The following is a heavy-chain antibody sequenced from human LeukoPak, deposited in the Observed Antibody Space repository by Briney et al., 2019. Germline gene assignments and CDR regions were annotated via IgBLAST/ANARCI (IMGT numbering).Heavy chain of an antibody. CDR2: ISYDGSKK. Sequence: GGSLRLSCAASGFTFSTYAMHWVRQAPGKGLEWVAVISYDGSKKYYADSVKGRFTISRDNSKNTLYLQMDSLRAEDAALYYCARDPPSSTVTTHYFHYWGQGILVTVSS. D-gene: IGHD4-17*01. J-gene: IGHJ4*02. CDR1: GFTFSTYA. CDR3: ARDPPSSTVTTHYFHY. V-gene: IGHV3-30-3*01.